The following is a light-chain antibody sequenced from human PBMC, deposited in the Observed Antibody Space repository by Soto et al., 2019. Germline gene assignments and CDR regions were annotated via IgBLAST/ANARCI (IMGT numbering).Light chain of an antibody. Sequence: DLQMTQSPSSLSASVGDRVTITCQASQDINNYLNWYQQKPGKAPKLLIFDVSNLATGVPSGFSGSGSGTQFTFTINSLQPEDIATYYCQQYDTLPPTFGQGTKLEIK. CDR3: QQYDTLPPT. CDR2: DVS. J-gene: IGKJ2*01. CDR1: QDINNY. V-gene: IGKV1-33*01.